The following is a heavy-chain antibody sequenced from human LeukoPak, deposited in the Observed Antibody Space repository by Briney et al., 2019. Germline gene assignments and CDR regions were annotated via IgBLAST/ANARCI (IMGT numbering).Heavy chain of an antibody. D-gene: IGHD3-22*01. V-gene: IGHV1-69*13. CDR1: GGTFSSYA. CDR3: ARATYYYDSSGYPPYYYYGMDV. CDR2: IIPIFGTA. J-gene: IGHJ6*02. Sequence: SVKVSCKASGGTFSSYAISWVRQAPGQGLEWMVGIIPIFGTANYAQKFQGRVTITADESTSTAYMELSSLRSEDTAVYYCARATYYYDSSGYPPYYYYGMDVWGQGTTVTVSS.